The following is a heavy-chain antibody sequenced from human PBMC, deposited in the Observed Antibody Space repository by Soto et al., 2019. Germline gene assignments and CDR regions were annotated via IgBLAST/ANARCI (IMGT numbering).Heavy chain of an antibody. Sequence: QVQLVQSGAEVKKPGSSVKVSCRASGGTFSNYAISWVRQAPGQGLEWMGGIVPAFGTPNYAQHLQGRITITADDSTTTVYMDLSSLRSEDTAVYYCARGATIFGVAAYSYYEMEVWGQGTTVTVSS. J-gene: IGHJ6*02. V-gene: IGHV1-69*01. CDR1: GGTFSNYA. CDR2: IVPAFGTP. CDR3: ARGATIFGVAAYSYYEMEV. D-gene: IGHD3-3*01.